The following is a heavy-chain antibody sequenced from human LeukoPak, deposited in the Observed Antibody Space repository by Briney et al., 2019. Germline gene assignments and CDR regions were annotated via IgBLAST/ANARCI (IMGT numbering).Heavy chain of an antibody. D-gene: IGHD3-10*01. J-gene: IGHJ6*03. V-gene: IGHV4-4*07. CDR1: GGSISSYY. Sequence: PSETLSLTCTVSGGSISSYYWSWIRQPAGKGLEWIGRIYTSGSTNYNPSPKSRVTMSIDTSKNQFSLKLSSVTAADTAVYYCARDAYYYGSGSYDPNYYYYMDVWGKGTTVTVSS. CDR2: IYTSGST. CDR3: ARDAYYYGSGSYDPNYYYYMDV.